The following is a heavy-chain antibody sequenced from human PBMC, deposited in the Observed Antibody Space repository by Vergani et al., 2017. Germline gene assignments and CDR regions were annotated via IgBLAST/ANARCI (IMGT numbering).Heavy chain of an antibody. D-gene: IGHD6-13*01. CDR3: ARPSARGLEQQLDY. J-gene: IGHJ4*02. CDR2: INHSGST. V-gene: IGHV4-34*01. CDR1: GGSFSGYY. Sequence: QVQLQQWGAGLLKPSETLSLTCAVYGGSFSGYYWSWIRQPPGKGLEWIGEINHSGSTNYNPSRKSRVTISVDTSKNQFSLKLSSVTAADTAVYYCARPSARGLEQQLDYWGQGTLVTVSS.